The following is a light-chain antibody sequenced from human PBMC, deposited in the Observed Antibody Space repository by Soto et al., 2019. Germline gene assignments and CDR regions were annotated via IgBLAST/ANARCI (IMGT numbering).Light chain of an antibody. Sequence: QSALTQPASLSGSPGQSITISCTGTSSDVGGYNYVSWYQHHPGKAPKVMIYEVSNRPSGVSNRFSGSKSGNTASLTISGLQAEDEADYYCSSYTSTSSWVFGGGTKVTVL. CDR1: SSDVGGYNY. V-gene: IGLV2-14*01. J-gene: IGLJ3*02. CDR2: EVS. CDR3: SSYTSTSSWV.